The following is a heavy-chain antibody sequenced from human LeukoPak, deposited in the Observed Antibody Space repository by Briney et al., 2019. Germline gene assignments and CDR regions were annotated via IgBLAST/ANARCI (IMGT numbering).Heavy chain of an antibody. CDR2: IIPIFGTA. D-gene: IGHD2-15*01. V-gene: IGHV1-69*05. J-gene: IGHJ4*02. Sequence: SVKVSCKASGGTFSSYAISWVRQAPGQGLEWMGRIIPIFGTANYAQKFQGRVTITTDESTSTAYMELSSLRSEDTAVYYCASMVVAATKRAGYFDYWGQGTLVTVSS. CDR3: ASMVVAATKRAGYFDY. CDR1: GGTFSSYA.